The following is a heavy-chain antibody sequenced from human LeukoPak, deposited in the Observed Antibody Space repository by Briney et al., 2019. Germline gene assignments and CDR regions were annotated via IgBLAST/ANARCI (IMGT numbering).Heavy chain of an antibody. D-gene: IGHD5-18*01. CDR1: GGSISSYY. V-gene: IGHV4-59*01. CDR3: ARGSAEYSCGYMPDY. CDR2: IYYSGST. J-gene: IGHJ4*02. Sequence: SETLSLTCTVSGGSISSYYWSWIRQPPGKGLEWIGYIYYSGSTNYNPSLKSRVTISVDTSKNQFSLKLSSVTAADTAVYYCARGSAEYSCGYMPDYWGQGTLVTVSS.